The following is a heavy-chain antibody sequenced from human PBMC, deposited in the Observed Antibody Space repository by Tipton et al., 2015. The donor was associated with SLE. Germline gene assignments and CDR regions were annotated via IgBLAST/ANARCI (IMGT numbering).Heavy chain of an antibody. CDR1: GGSISSSSYY. D-gene: IGHD3-22*01. V-gene: IGHV4-39*07. CDR2: IYYSGST. Sequence: LSCTVSGGSISSSSYYWGWIRQPPGKGLEWIGSIYYSGSTYYNPSLKSRVTISVDTSKNQFSLKLSSVTAADTAVYYCAREGAYYYDSSGLGSWFDPWGQGTLVTVSS. CDR3: AREGAYYYDSSGLGSWFDP. J-gene: IGHJ5*02.